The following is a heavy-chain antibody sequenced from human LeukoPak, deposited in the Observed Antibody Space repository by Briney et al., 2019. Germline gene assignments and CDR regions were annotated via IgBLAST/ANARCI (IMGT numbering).Heavy chain of an antibody. D-gene: IGHD1-26*01. CDR3: VRGVGVSRFNYFDP. Sequence: GGSLRLSCAASGFTFSSFGMHWVRQAPGKGLEWVAVIWYDASSKYYADSVKGRFTISRDNSKNTLYLQMNSLRDDDTAVYYCVRGVGVSRFNYFDPWGQGTLVTVSS. J-gene: IGHJ5*02. V-gene: IGHV3-33*01. CDR2: IWYDASSK. CDR1: GFTFSSFG.